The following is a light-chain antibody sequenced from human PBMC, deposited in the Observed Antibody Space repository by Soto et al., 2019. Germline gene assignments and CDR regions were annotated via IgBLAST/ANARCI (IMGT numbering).Light chain of an antibody. V-gene: IGLV2-14*01. CDR1: CIDIGAYNY. Sequence: QSVLTQPASVSGSPGQSITISCTLICIDIGAYNYVSWYQQHPGKAPKLLIHGVTRRPSGVSSRFSASKSAYTASLTISGLQAEDEANYYCSSFTTSYFYVFGPGTKVTVL. CDR3: SSFTTSYFYV. J-gene: IGLJ1*01. CDR2: GVT.